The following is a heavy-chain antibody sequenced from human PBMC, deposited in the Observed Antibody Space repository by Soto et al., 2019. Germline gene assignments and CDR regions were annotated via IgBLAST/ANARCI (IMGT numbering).Heavy chain of an antibody. V-gene: IGHV4-30-4*01. CDR2: IYYSGST. D-gene: IGHD3-10*01. J-gene: IGHJ5*02. CDR1: GGSISSGDYY. Sequence: PSETLSLTCTVSGGSISSGDYYWSWIRQPPGKGLEWIGYIYYSGSTYYNPSLKSRVTISVDTSKNQFSLKLSSVTAADTAVYYCARDFGYYGSGSYLKPPNWFDPWGQGTLVTVSS. CDR3: ARDFGYYGSGSYLKPPNWFDP.